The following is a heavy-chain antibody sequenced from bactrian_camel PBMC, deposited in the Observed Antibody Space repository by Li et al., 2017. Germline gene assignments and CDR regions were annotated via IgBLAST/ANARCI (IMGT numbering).Heavy chain of an antibody. Sequence: HVQLVESGGGTAQAGGSLRLSCAASGYTANMNCIGWFRQAPGKEREGVAAIMILGATTYYADSVKGRFTISKDHVKGTLFLQMNSLKPEDTGMYYCAADAENWRMLFSLLPPQDARYWGQGTQVTVS. CDR3: AADAENWRMLFSLLPPQDARY. V-gene: IGHV3-3*01. CDR2: IMILGATT. CDR1: GYTANMNC. J-gene: IGHJ4*01. D-gene: IGHD1*01.